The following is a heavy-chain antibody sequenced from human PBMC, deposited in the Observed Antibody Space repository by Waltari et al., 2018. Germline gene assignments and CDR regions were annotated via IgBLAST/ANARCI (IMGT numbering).Heavy chain of an antibody. Sequence: QVHLQESGPGLVKPSQTLSLNCTVSGDSLTSANYYWSWTRQLPEKGLEWSGYLSHSGTAYYNPSRKDLVTMSIDPSKKQFSVRLSSVTAADTAVYFCARGHDYYFDYWGQGILVAVSS. CDR1: GDSLTSANYY. D-gene: IGHD4-17*01. V-gene: IGHV4-31*01. CDR2: LSHSGTA. CDR3: ARGHDYYFDY. J-gene: IGHJ4*02.